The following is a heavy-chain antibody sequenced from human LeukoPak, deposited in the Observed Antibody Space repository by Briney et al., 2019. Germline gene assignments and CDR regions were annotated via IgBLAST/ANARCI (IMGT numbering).Heavy chain of an antibody. Sequence: TSETLSLTCTVSGGSISSYYWSWIRQPPGKGLEWIGYIYYSGSTNYNPSLKSRVTISVDTSKNQFSLKLSSVTAADTAVYYCAREYQLLYGDAFDIWGQGTMVTVSS. J-gene: IGHJ3*02. V-gene: IGHV4-59*08. CDR3: AREYQLLYGDAFDI. D-gene: IGHD2-2*02. CDR1: GGSISSYY. CDR2: IYYSGST.